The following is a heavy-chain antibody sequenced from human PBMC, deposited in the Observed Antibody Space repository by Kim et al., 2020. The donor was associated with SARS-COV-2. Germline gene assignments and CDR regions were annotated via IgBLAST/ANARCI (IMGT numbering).Heavy chain of an antibody. CDR3: AKDKVPMVVTLHDY. Sequence: ADAVKGRFTISRDHSKTTLCLQMNSLRAEDTGVYYCAKDKVPMVVTLHDYWGQGTLVTVSS. V-gene: IGHV3-23*01. D-gene: IGHD3-22*01. J-gene: IGHJ4*02.